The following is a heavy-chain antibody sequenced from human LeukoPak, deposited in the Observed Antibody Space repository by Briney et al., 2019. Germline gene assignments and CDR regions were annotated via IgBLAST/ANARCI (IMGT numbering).Heavy chain of an antibody. V-gene: IGHV1-69*05. D-gene: IGHD3-10*01. CDR1: GGTFSSYA. CDR2: IMPIFGTA. CDR3: ARSGSGSYTESDY. Sequence: SVKVSCKASGGTFSSYAISWVRQAPGQGLEWMGGIMPIFGTANYAQKFQGRVTITTDESTSTAYMELSSLRSEDTAVYYCARSGSGSYTESDYWGQGTLVTVSS. J-gene: IGHJ4*02.